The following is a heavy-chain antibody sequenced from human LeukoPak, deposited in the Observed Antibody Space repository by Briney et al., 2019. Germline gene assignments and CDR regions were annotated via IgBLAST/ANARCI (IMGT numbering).Heavy chain of an antibody. Sequence: GGSLRLSCAASGFTFSSYAMSWVRQAPGKGLEWVSAISGSGGSTYYADSVKGRFTISRDNSKNTLYLQMNSLRAEDTAVYYCAKTTIFGVVTPYCFDYWGQGTLVTVSS. CDR3: AKTTIFGVVTPYCFDY. CDR2: ISGSGGST. J-gene: IGHJ4*02. CDR1: GFTFSSYA. D-gene: IGHD3-3*01. V-gene: IGHV3-23*01.